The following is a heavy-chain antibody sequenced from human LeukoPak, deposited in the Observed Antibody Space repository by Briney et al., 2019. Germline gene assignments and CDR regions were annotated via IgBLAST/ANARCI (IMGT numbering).Heavy chain of an antibody. D-gene: IGHD1-1*01. V-gene: IGHV3-30*02. CDR2: IRYDGSDK. CDR3: AKDAPTTGYHLDS. J-gene: IGHJ4*02. Sequence: GGSLRLSCAASGFTLRGYGMHWVRQAPGKGLEWVAFIRYDGSDKSYADSVKGRFTISRDNSENTLYLQINSLRVEDTAVYYCAKDAPTTGYHLDSWGQGTLVTVSS. CDR1: GFTLRGYG.